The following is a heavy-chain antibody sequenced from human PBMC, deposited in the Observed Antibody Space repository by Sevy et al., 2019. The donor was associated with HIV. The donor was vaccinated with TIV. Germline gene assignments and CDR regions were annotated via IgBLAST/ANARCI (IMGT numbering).Heavy chain of an antibody. V-gene: IGHV4-39*01. CDR1: GGSISSSSYY. J-gene: IGHJ5*02. D-gene: IGHD3-3*01. CDR2: IYYSGST. Sequence: SETLSLTYTVSGGSISSSSYYWGWIRQPPGKGLEWIGSIYYSGSTYYNPSLKSRVTISVDTSKNQFSLKLSSVTAADTAVYYCARGVLPRITIFGVGCWFDPWGQGTLVTVSS. CDR3: ARGVLPRITIFGVGCWFDP.